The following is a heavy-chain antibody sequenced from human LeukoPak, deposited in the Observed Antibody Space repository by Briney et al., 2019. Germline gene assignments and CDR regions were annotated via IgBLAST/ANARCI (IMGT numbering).Heavy chain of an antibody. CDR3: AGRDYYDSSGYYKVDY. CDR1: GGSFSGYY. D-gene: IGHD3-22*01. CDR2: INHSGST. J-gene: IGHJ4*02. Sequence: SETLSLTCAVYGGSFSGYYWSWIRQPPGKGLEWIGEINHSGSTNYNPSLKSRATISVDTSKNQFSLKLSSVTAADTAVYYCAGRDYYDSSGYYKVDYWGQGTLVTVSS. V-gene: IGHV4-34*01.